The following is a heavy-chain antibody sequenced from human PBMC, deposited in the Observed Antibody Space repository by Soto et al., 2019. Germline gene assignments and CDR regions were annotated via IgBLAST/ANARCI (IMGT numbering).Heavy chain of an antibody. Sequence: GGSLRLSCAVSGFTFSSDAMHWVRQAPGKGLEWVAVISYHGSDKYYADSVKGRFTISRDNSKNTLYLQMNSLRAEDTAVYYCARSRYYYDTSDYLDYWGQGTLVTVSS. J-gene: IGHJ4*02. V-gene: IGHV3-30-3*01. D-gene: IGHD3-22*01. CDR2: ISYHGSDK. CDR3: ARSRYYYDTSDYLDY. CDR1: GFTFSSDA.